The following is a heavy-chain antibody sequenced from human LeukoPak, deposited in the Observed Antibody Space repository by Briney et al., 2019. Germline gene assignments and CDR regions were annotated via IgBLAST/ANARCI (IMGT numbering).Heavy chain of an antibody. J-gene: IGHJ4*02. CDR1: GVSISNSDYY. D-gene: IGHD5-12*01. Sequence: SETLSLTCTVSGVSISNSDYYWGWIRQPPGKGLEWIGSIYYTGSTYYNPSLKSRVTISVDTSKNQFSVTLSSATAADTAIYYCTYQRGYSGYDPLHYWGQGTLVTVSS. CDR2: IYYTGST. V-gene: IGHV4-39*01. CDR3: TYQRGYSGYDPLHY.